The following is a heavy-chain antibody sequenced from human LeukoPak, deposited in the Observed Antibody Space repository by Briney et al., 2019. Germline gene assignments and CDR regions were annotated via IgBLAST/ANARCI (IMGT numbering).Heavy chain of an antibody. V-gene: IGHV4-59*01. J-gene: IGHJ6*03. CDR3: GRVNYYHYYMDV. Sequence: SSETLSLTCTVSGGPISNYYWSWIRQPPGKGLEWIGYTYYSGSTRYNPSLKSRFTISVDTSKNQFSLKVSSVTAADTAVYYCGRVNYYHYYMDVWGKGTTVTVSS. CDR2: TYYSGST. CDR1: GGPISNYY.